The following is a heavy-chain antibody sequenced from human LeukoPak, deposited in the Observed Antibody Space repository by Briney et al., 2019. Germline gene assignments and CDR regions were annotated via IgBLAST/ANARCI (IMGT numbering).Heavy chain of an antibody. CDR2: MNPNSGDT. J-gene: IGHJ4*02. CDR1: GYTFTSDD. CDR3: ASALRGCSGGSCYSTALYYFDY. V-gene: IGHV1-8*01. Sequence: ASVKVSCKASGYTFTSDDINWVRQATGQGLEWMGWMNPNSGDTGYAQKFQGRVTMTRNPSTSTAYMELSSLRSEDTAVYSCASALRGCSGGSCYSTALYYFDYWGQGTLVTVSS. D-gene: IGHD2-15*01.